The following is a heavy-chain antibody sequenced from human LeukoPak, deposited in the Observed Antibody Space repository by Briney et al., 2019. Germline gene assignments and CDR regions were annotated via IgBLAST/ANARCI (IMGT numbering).Heavy chain of an antibody. CDR1: GFTFDDYA. J-gene: IGHJ4*02. Sequence: PGGSLRLSCAASGFTFDDYAMHWVRQAPGKGLEWVSGISWNSGSIGYADSVKGRFTISRDNAKNSLYLQMNSLRAEDTALYYCAKDMAPTIAAIFDYWGQGTLVTVSS. CDR3: AKDMAPTIAAIFDY. D-gene: IGHD6-13*01. V-gene: IGHV3-9*01. CDR2: ISWNSGSI.